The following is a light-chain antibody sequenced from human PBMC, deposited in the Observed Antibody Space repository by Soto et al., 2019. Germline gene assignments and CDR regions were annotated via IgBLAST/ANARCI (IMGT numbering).Light chain of an antibody. J-gene: IGKJ2*01. V-gene: IGKV3-20*01. CDR1: QTVNSRY. CDR3: QRFDDSRPAFT. CDR2: GAS. Sequence: SVLTQAPGTLSLSPGERATLSCRASQTVNSRYLNWYQHKPGQAPRLLIYGASIRATGIPDRFSGSRSGADFSLTITRLKPEAAAVYYCQRFDDSRPAFTFGQGTKLEI.